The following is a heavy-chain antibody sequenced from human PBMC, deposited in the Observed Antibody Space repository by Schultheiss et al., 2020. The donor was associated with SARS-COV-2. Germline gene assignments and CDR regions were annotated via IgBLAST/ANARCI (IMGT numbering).Heavy chain of an antibody. CDR3: ARGHETEYDILTGVYDF. V-gene: IGHV3-15*01. Sequence: GGSLRLSCAASGFTFSNAWMTWVRHVPGRRLEWVGRIQANREGGTTDYAAPVRGRFTISRDDSQSTLYLQMNSLRVEDTAVYYCARGHETEYDILTGVYDFWGQGTLVTVSS. J-gene: IGHJ4*02. CDR1: GFTFSNAW. D-gene: IGHD3-9*01. CDR2: IQANREGGTT.